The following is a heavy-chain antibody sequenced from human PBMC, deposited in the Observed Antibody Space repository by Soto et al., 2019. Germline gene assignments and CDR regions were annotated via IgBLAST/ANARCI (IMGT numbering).Heavy chain of an antibody. J-gene: IGHJ6*02. V-gene: IGHV3-30*18. CDR1: GFIFDSYG. D-gene: IGHD3-9*01. CDR2: ISYDGRTK. CDR3: AKDGRGYYDVLEV. Sequence: QVQLVESGGGVVQPGRSLRLSCAASGFIFDSYGIHWVRQAPGKGLEWVAIISYDGRTKYYADSVRGRITISRDNSNNSVYQQMNSLRPEETAVYYCAKDGRGYYDVLEVWGQGTTVTVSS.